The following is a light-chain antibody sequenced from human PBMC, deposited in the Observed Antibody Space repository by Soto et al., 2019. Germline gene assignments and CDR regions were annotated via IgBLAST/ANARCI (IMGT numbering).Light chain of an antibody. CDR1: QDISSY. Sequence: AIRMTQSPSSFSASTGDRVTLTCRASQDISSYLAWYQQKPGKAPKLLIYAASTLQSGVPSRFSGSGSGTDFTLTISCLQSEDVATYYCQQYYSYPLTFGGGTKVEI. CDR3: QQYYSYPLT. CDR2: AAS. V-gene: IGKV1-8*01. J-gene: IGKJ4*01.